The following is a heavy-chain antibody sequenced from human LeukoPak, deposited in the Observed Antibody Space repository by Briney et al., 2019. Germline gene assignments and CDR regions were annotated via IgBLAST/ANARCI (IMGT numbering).Heavy chain of an antibody. CDR2: IYYSGST. J-gene: IGHJ3*02. Sequence: SETLSLTCTVSGGSISSYYWSWIRQPPGKGLEWIGYIYYSGSTNYNPSLKSRVTISVDTSKNQFSLKLSSVTAADTAVYYCASGGDTPGYSYGFDAFDIWGQGTMVTVSS. D-gene: IGHD5-18*01. V-gene: IGHV4-59*01. CDR1: GGSISSYY. CDR3: ASGGDTPGYSYGFDAFDI.